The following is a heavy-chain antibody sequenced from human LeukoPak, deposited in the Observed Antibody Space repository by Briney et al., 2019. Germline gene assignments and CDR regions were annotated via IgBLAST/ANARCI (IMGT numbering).Heavy chain of an antibody. CDR3: ARPFYDSSGYYFL. V-gene: IGHV3-21*01. CDR2: ISSSSSYI. CDR1: GFTFSSYS. Sequence: GGSLRLSCAASGFTFSSYSMNWVRQAPGKGLEWVSSISSSSSYIYYADSVKGRFTISRDNAKNSLYLQMNSLRAEDTAVYYCARPFYDSSGYYFLWGQGTLVTVSS. J-gene: IGHJ4*02. D-gene: IGHD3-22*01.